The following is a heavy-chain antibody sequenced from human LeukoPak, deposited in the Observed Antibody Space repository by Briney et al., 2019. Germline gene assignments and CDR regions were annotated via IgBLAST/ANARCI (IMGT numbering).Heavy chain of an antibody. CDR2: ISTSGSTI. D-gene: IGHD3-16*02. J-gene: IGHJ4*02. V-gene: IGHV3-48*03. CDR1: GFTFSSYE. CDR3: AKGYDYVWGSYPLYYFDY. Sequence: PGGSLRLSCAASGFTFSSYEMNWVRQAPGKGLDWVSYISTSGSTIYYADSVKGRFTISRDNSKNTLYLQMNSLRAEDTAVYYCAKGYDYVWGSYPLYYFDYWGQGTLVTVSS.